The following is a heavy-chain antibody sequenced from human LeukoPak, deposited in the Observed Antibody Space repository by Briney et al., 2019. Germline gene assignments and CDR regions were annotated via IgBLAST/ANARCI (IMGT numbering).Heavy chain of an antibody. D-gene: IGHD3-22*01. CDR2: IIPIFGIA. Sequence: SVKVSCKASGDTFSSYAISWVRQAPGQGLEWMGRIIPIFGIANYAQKFQGRVTITADKSTSTAYMELSSLRSEDTAVYYCARVRYYDSSGYTSQLDYWGQGTLVTVSS. CDR3: ARVRYYDSSGYTSQLDY. CDR1: GDTFSSYA. J-gene: IGHJ4*02. V-gene: IGHV1-69*04.